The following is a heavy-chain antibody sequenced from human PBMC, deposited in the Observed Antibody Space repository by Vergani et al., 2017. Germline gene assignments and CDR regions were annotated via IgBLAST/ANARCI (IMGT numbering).Heavy chain of an antibody. D-gene: IGHD3-22*01. CDR2: IYPGDSDI. V-gene: IGHV5-51*01. Sequence: EVQLVQSGAEVKKPGESLKISCKVSGYSFTTYWIGWVRQMPGKGLEGRGIIYPGDSDIRYSPSFQGQVTISVDKSISTAYLQWSSLKASDTAMYYCARQAYNCDGSGYYHFDYWGQGTLVTVSS. CDR3: ARQAYNCDGSGYYHFDY. J-gene: IGHJ4*02. CDR1: GYSFTTYW.